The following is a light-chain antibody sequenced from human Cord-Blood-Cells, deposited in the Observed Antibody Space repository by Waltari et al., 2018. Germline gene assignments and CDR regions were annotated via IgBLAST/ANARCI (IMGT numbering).Light chain of an antibody. J-gene: IGLJ1*01. CDR1: SSDVGGYNY. CDR2: EVS. CDR3: SSYTSSSTLV. V-gene: IGLV2-14*01. Sequence: QSALTQPASVSGSPGQSITISCTGTSSDVGGYNYVSWYQQHPGKAPKLMIYEVSNLHSGVSNRFTGSKSVNTASLTISGLQAEDESDYYCSSYTSSSTLVYGTGTNVTVL.